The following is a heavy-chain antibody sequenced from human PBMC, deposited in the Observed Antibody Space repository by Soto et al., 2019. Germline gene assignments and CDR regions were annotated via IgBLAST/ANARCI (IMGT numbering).Heavy chain of an antibody. CDR2: INHSGNT. J-gene: IGHJ5*02. CDR3: ARGRYYDFWSGRRGPPGSNYFDP. V-gene: IGHV4-34*01. CDR1: GGSFSGYY. Sequence: KTSETLSLTCAVYGGSFSGYYWSWIRQSPGKGLEWIGEINHSGNTKYNPSLMSRLTISVDTSKSQFSLKMTSVTAADTAVYYCARGRYYDFWSGRRGPPGSNYFDPWGQGTLVTVSS. D-gene: IGHD3-3*01.